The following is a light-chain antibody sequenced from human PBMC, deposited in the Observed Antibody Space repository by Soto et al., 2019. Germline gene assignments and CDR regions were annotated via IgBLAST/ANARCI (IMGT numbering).Light chain of an antibody. Sequence: DIQMTQSPSTLSGSVGDRVTITCRASQSISNWLAWYQQKPGKAPKLLIYKASTLKSGVPSRFSGSGSGTEFTLTISSLQSEDFAVYYCQQYNNWPQTFGQGTKVDIK. CDR2: KAS. J-gene: IGKJ1*01. CDR3: QQYNNWPQT. CDR1: QSISNW. V-gene: IGKV1-5*03.